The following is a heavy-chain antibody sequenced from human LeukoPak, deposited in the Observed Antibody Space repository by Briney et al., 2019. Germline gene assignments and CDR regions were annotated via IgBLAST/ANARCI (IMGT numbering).Heavy chain of an antibody. D-gene: IGHD3-10*01. J-gene: IGHJ6*03. CDR3: ARLKYYYGSGSYYSINYYYYYYMDV. Sequence: ASETLSLTCTVSGTSINTYYWSWIRQPPGKGLEWIGYISYTGSTNYNPSLKSRVTISVDTSKNQFSLKLSSVTAADTAVYYCARLKYYYGSGSYYSINYYYYYYMDVWGKGTTVTISS. CDR2: ISYTGST. V-gene: IGHV4-59*12. CDR1: GTSINTYY.